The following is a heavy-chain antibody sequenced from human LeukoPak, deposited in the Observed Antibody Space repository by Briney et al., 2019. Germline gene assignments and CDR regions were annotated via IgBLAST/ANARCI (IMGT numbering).Heavy chain of an antibody. V-gene: IGHV3-23*01. CDR1: GFTFSGYT. D-gene: IGHD3-22*01. CDR3: AKGHYDSSGYRPEYFQH. CDR2: ISGSGGST. J-gene: IGHJ1*01. Sequence: GGSLRLSCAASGFTFSGYTMNWVRQAPGEGLEWVSAISGSGGSTYYADSVKGRFTISRDNSKNTLYLQMNSLRAEDTAVYYCAKGHYDSSGYRPEYFQHWGQGTLVTVSS.